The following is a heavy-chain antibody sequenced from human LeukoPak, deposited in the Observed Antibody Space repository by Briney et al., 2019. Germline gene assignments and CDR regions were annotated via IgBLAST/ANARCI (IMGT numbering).Heavy chain of an antibody. CDR2: ISGSGGST. Sequence: GGSLRLSCAASGFTFSSYAMSWVRQAPGKGLEWVSAISGSGGSTYYADSVKGRFTISRDNAKNSLYLQMNSLRAEDTALYYCARVPGRWFDPWGQGTLVTVSS. V-gene: IGHV3-23*01. J-gene: IGHJ5*02. CDR3: ARVPGRWFDP. CDR1: GFTFSSYA.